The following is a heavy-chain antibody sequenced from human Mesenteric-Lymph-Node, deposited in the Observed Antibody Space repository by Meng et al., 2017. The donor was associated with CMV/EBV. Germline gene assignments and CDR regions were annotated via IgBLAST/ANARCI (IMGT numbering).Heavy chain of an antibody. CDR1: GFTFSSYG. Sequence: GESLKISCAASGFTFSSYGIHWVRQAPGKGLEWVANIKQDGSEKYYVDSVKGRFTISRDNAKNSLYLQMNSLRAEDTAVYYCARLNYYDSSGYRRYYYYGMDVWGQGTTVTVSS. D-gene: IGHD3-22*01. CDR3: ARLNYYDSSGYRRYYYYGMDV. V-gene: IGHV3-7*01. J-gene: IGHJ6*02. CDR2: IKQDGSEK.